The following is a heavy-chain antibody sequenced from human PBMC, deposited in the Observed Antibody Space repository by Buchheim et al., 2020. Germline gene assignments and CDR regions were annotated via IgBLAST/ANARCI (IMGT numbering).Heavy chain of an antibody. J-gene: IGHJ4*02. D-gene: IGHD6-19*01. CDR1: GFTFSSYG. CDR3: ARDGVAVAGSGYFDY. V-gene: IGHV3-33*01. Sequence: QVQLVESGGGVVQPGRSLRLSCAASGFTFSSYGMHWVRQAPGKGLEWVAVIWYDGSNKYYADSVKGRFTISRDNSKHTLYLQMNSLRAEGTAVYYCARDGVAVAGSGYFDYWGQGTL. CDR2: IWYDGSNK.